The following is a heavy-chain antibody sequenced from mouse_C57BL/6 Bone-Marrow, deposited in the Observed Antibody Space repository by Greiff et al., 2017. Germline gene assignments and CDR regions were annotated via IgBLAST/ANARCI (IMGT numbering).Heavy chain of an antibody. V-gene: IGHV14-3*01. J-gene: IGHJ4*01. CDR2: IGPANGNT. CDR3: AHLWDAMDD. Sequence: VQLQQSVAELVRPGASVKFSCTASGFNIKNTYMHWVHQTPEQGLEWIGRIGPANGNTKYAPKVQGRATITADTSTNTAYLHLLSLTSKDTAIYSCAHLWDAMDDWGQGTSVTVSS. D-gene: IGHD1-1*02. CDR1: GFNIKNTY.